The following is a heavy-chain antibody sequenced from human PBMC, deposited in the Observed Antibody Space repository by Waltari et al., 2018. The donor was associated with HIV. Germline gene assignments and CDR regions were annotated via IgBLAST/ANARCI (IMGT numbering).Heavy chain of an antibody. J-gene: IGHJ6*02. V-gene: IGHV3-21*01. CDR3: ARQDSSGGNYYYGMDV. CDR2: ISSSSIYI. Sequence: EVQLVESGGGLVKRGGSLRLSCAASGFTFSSYSMNWVRQAPGKGLEWVSSISSSSIYISYADSVKGRFTISRDNAKNSLYLQMNSLRAEDTAVYYCARQDSSGGNYYYGMDVWGQGTTVTVSS. CDR1: GFTFSSYS. D-gene: IGHD3-22*01.